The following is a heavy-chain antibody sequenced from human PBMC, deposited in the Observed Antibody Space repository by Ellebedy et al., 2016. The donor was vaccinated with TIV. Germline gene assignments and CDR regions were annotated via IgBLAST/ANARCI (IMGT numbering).Heavy chain of an antibody. J-gene: IGHJ4*02. CDR1: GFTFPSYA. Sequence: GESLKISCSASGFTFPSYAMPWVRHPPGKGLEYVSAISSIGGSTYYADSVKGRFTISRDNSKNTLYLQMSSLRAEDTAVYYCVKGGRGGCDDWGQGTLVTVSS. CDR3: VKGGRGGCDD. CDR2: ISSIGGST. V-gene: IGHV3-64D*06. D-gene: IGHD3-16*01.